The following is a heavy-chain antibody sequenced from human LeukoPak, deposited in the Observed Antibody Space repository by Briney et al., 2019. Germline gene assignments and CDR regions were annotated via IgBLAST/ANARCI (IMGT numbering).Heavy chain of an antibody. Sequence: PGGSLRLSCAASGFTFSHYWMSWVRQAPGKGLEWVANIKQDGSEKYYVDSVKGRFTISRDNAKNSLSLQMNSLRAEDTAVYYCAREGVITLPALYYFDYWGQGTLVTVSS. CDR3: AREGVITLPALYYFDY. CDR2: IKQDGSEK. CDR1: GFTFSHYW. V-gene: IGHV3-7*03. J-gene: IGHJ4*02. D-gene: IGHD3-10*01.